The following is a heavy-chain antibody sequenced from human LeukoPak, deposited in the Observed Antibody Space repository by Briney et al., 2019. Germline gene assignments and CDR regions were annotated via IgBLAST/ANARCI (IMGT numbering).Heavy chain of an antibody. CDR1: GYTFTDNY. CDR2: INPNSGDT. J-gene: IGHJ4*02. Sequence: ASVKVSCKASGYTFTDNYIHWVRQAPGQGLEWMGWINPNSGDTNYAQKFYGRVTMTRDTSINTAYMELSRLISDDTAVYYCARDSQWLAATYYFDWGQGTLVTVSS. D-gene: IGHD6-19*01. CDR3: ARDSQWLAATYYFD. V-gene: IGHV1-2*02.